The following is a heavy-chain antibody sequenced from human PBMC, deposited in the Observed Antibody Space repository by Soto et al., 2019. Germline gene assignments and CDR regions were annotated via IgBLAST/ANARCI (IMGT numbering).Heavy chain of an antibody. CDR3: ARIPRWIYYFDY. D-gene: IGHD4-17*01. J-gene: IGHJ4*02. CDR1: GGSFSGYY. V-gene: IGHV4-34*01. Sequence: SETLSLTCAVYGGSFSGYYWSWIRQPPGKGLEWIGEINHSGSTNYNPSLKSRVTISVDTSKNQFSLKLSSVTAADTAVYYCARIPRWIYYFDYWGQGTLDTVSS. CDR2: INHSGST.